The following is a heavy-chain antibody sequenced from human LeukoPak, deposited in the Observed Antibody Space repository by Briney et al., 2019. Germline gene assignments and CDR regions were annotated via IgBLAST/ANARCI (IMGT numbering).Heavy chain of an antibody. J-gene: IGHJ4*02. Sequence: GGSLRLSCAASGFTFSSFAMTWVRQAPGKGLEWVSVVSYRSGSGTFYADSVKGRFTISRDNSKNTLYLQMNSLTAEDTAVYYCAKGLGSTGTTRAFDYWGQGTLVTISS. V-gene: IGHV3-23*05. CDR2: VSYRSGSGT. CDR1: GFTFSSFA. CDR3: AKGLGSTGTTRAFDY. D-gene: IGHD1-1*01.